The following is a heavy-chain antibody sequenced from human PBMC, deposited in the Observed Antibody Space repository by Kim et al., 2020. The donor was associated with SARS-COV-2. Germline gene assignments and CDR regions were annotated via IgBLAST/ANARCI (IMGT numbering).Heavy chain of an antibody. D-gene: IGHD6-13*01. V-gene: IGHV1-2*06. J-gene: IGHJ6*02. CDR3: ARVQQALYYSMDV. CDR1: GYSFTAYF. CDR2: INPNSGGT. Sequence: ASVKVSCKASGYSFTAYFLHWVRQAPGQGLEWMGRINPNSGGTNYAQKFQGMVTMTRDTSISTAYMELSSLRSDDTAVYYCARVQQALYYSMDVWGQGTTVTVSS.